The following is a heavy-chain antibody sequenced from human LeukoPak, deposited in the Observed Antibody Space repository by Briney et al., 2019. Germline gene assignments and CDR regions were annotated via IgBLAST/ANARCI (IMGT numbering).Heavy chain of an antibody. CDR3: ARVYEYSSSSVHFDY. D-gene: IGHD6-6*01. J-gene: IGHJ4*02. CDR1: GYTFTKYG. CDR2: ISCYNGNT. Sequence: ASVKVSCKASGYTFTKYGITWVRQAPGQGLEWMGWISCYNGNTNYAQKLQGRVTMTTDTSTSTAYMELRRLRSGDTAVYYCARVYEYSSSSVHFDYWGQGTLVTVSS. V-gene: IGHV1-18*01.